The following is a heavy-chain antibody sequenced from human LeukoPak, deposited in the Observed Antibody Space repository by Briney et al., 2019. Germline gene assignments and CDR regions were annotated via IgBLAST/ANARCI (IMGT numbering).Heavy chain of an antibody. D-gene: IGHD6-13*01. CDR2: IYYSGST. V-gene: IGHV4-59*12. J-gene: IGHJ4*02. Sequence: SETLSLTCTVSGGSINSYYWSWIRQPPGKGLEWIGYIYYSGSTNYNPSLKSRVTISVDTSKNQFSLKLSSVTAADTAVYYCARLFGSSSHTANPVHFDYWGQGTLVTVSS. CDR1: GGSINSYY. CDR3: ARLFGSSSHTANPVHFDY.